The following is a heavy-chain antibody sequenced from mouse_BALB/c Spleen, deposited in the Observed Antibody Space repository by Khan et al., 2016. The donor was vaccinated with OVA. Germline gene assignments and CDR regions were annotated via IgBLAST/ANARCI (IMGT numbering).Heavy chain of an antibody. Sequence: EVQLQESGPGLVKPSQSLTLTCTVTGYSITSDYAWNWIRQFPGNKLEWMGYISYSGSTNYNPALKSRISIPRDQSKNQFFLQLNSMTTEDTASYDCSRDGSRYNYAMDYWGQGTSVTVAS. J-gene: IGHJ4*01. CDR3: SRDGSRYNYAMDY. D-gene: IGHD2-3*01. CDR2: ISYSGST. V-gene: IGHV3-2*02. CDR1: GYSITSDYA.